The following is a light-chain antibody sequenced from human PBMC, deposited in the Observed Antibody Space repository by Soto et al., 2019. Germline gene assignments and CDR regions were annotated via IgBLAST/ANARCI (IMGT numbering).Light chain of an antibody. CDR1: SSNIGAVYD. V-gene: IGLV1-40*01. CDR2: GNS. J-gene: IGLJ2*01. Sequence: QAVVTQPPSVSGAPGQRVTISCTGSSSNIGAVYDVHWYQQLPGTAPKLLIYGNSNRPSGVPDRFSGSKSGTSASLAITGLEAEGEADYYCQSYDSSLSGVVFGGGTKLTVL. CDR3: QSYDSSLSGVV.